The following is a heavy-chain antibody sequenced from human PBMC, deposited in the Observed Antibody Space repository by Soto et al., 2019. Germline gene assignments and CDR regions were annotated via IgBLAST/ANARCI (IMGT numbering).Heavy chain of an antibody. D-gene: IGHD2-15*01. Sequence: QVQLVESGGGLVKPGGSLRLSCAGSGFTFSYYYMSWIRQAPGKGLEWLSYISSSGSNIGYADSVKGRFTISRDNAKKSLYLQMNSLRAEDTAVYYCARDLEGCSGGSCSPRGMDVWGQGPTVTVS. V-gene: IGHV3-11*01. CDR3: ARDLEGCSGGSCSPRGMDV. J-gene: IGHJ6*02. CDR1: GFTFSYYY. CDR2: ISSSGSNI.